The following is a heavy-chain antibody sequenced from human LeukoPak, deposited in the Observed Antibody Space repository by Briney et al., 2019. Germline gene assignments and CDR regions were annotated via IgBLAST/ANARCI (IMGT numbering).Heavy chain of an antibody. CDR1: GYSISSDYY. Sequence: SETLSLTCTVSGYSISSDYYWGWIRQPPGKGLEWIGNIYHNGNTYYNPSLKSRVTISVDTSKKQFSLKLRTATAADTAVYYCARIEAVTRGYNHAYYFDYWGQGTLVTVSS. D-gene: IGHD5-18*01. V-gene: IGHV4-38-2*02. CDR3: ARIEAVTRGYNHAYYFDY. J-gene: IGHJ4*02. CDR2: IYHNGNT.